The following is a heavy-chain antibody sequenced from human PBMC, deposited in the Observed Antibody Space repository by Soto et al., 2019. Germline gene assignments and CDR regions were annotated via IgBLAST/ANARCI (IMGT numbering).Heavy chain of an antibody. CDR2: INPSGGST. D-gene: IGHD2-2*01. Sequence: GASVKVSCKASGYTFTTYYIQWVRQAPGQGLEWMGVINPSGGSTSYAQKFQGRVTMTRDTSTSTVYMELSSLRSEDTAVYYCAREIGYCSSTSCDGRFDPWGQGTLVTVSS. J-gene: IGHJ5*02. CDR1: GYTFTTYY. CDR3: AREIGYCSSTSCDGRFDP. V-gene: IGHV1-46*01.